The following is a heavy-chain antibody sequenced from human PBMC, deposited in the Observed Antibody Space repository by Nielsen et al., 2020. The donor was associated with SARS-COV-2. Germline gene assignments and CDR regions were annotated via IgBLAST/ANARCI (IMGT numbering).Heavy chain of an antibody. Sequence: ASVKVSCKASGYTFTSYYMHWVRQAPGQGLEWMGIINPSGGSTSYAQKFQGRVTMTRDTSTSTVYMELSSLRSEDTAVYYCARGMTVRYYGSGSYFMGWFDPWGQGTLVTVSS. V-gene: IGHV1-46*01. CDR3: ARGMTVRYYGSGSYFMGWFDP. J-gene: IGHJ5*02. CDR1: GYTFTSYY. D-gene: IGHD3-10*01. CDR2: INPSGGST.